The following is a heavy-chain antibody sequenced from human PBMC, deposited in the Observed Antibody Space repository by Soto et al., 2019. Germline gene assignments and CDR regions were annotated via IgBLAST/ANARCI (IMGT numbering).Heavy chain of an antibody. V-gene: IGHV3-64*01. J-gene: IGHJ6*02. CDR3: ARDRGYYGSGSYKGVRPGARSFYYGMDV. CDR1: GFTFSSYA. D-gene: IGHD3-10*01. Sequence: GGSLRLSCAASGFTFSSYAMHWVRQAPGKGLEYVSAISSNGCSTYYANSVKGRFTISRDNSKNTLYLQMGNLRAEDMAVYYCARDRGYYGSGSYKGVRPGARSFYYGMDVWGQGTTVTVSS. CDR2: ISSNGCST.